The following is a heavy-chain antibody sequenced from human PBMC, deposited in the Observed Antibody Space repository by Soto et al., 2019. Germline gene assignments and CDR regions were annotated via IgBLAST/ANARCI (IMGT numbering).Heavy chain of an antibody. V-gene: IGHV1-18*01. CDR1: GYTFTSYG. Sequence: ASVKVPCKASGYTFTSYGITWVRQAPGQGLEWMGWISAHNGNTDYAQKLQGRVIVTRDTSTSTAYMELRSLRSDDTAVYYCARGRYGDYWGQGALLTVSS. CDR2: ISAHNGNT. J-gene: IGHJ4*02. CDR3: ARGRYGDY. D-gene: IGHD1-1*01.